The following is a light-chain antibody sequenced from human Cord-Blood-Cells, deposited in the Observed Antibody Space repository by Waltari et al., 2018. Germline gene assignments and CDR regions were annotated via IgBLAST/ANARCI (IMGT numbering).Light chain of an antibody. J-gene: IGKJ3*01. CDR3: HQSSSLPFT. CDR2: CAT. CDR1: QSIGSS. Sequence: ELVLTQSPDSQSVTPKSQVTITCRPSQSIGSSLHWYQKKPDQSPNLLIKCATQSITVIPSRFGGHGSEADFSLTINSLEAEDAATYDCHQSSSLPFTFGPGTKVDIK. V-gene: IGKV6-21*02.